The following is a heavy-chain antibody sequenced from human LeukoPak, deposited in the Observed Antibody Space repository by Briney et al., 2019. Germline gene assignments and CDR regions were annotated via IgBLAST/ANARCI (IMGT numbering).Heavy chain of an antibody. CDR2: INKDGSEK. D-gene: IGHD4/OR15-4a*01. Sequence: GGSLRPSCAASGFTFSDHYMTWVRQVPGKGLEWVAKINKDGSEKYYVDSVRGRFTISRDNAKNSLFLQMNSLRAEDTAVYYCAREVWWTIDPWGQGTLVTVSS. CDR1: GFTFSDHY. J-gene: IGHJ5*02. CDR3: AREVWWTIDP. V-gene: IGHV3-7*01.